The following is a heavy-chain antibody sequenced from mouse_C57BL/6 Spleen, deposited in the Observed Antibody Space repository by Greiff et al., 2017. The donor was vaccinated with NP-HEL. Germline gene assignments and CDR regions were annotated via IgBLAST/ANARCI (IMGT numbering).Heavy chain of an antibody. V-gene: IGHV7-3*01. Sequence: EVQVVESGGGLVQPGGSLSLSCAASGFTFTDYYMSWVRQPPGKALEWLGFIRNKANGYTTEYSASVKGRFTISRDNSQSILYLQMNALRAEDSATYYCARSSYYYGSSYYFDYWGQGTTLTVSS. J-gene: IGHJ2*01. CDR1: GFTFTDYY. CDR2: IRNKANGYTT. D-gene: IGHD1-1*01. CDR3: ARSSYYYGSSYYFDY.